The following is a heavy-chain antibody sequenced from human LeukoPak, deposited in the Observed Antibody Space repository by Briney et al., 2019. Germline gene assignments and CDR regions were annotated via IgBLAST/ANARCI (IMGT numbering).Heavy chain of an antibody. D-gene: IGHD2-2*01. CDR2: IRYDGSNK. CDR1: GFTVSHYG. CDR3: ARLPAYCSSTSCYYDY. J-gene: IGHJ4*02. Sequence: TGMSLRLSCAASGFTVSHYGIHWVRQAPGKGLEWVAFIRYDGSNKYYADSVKGRFTISRDNSKNTLYLQMNSLRAEDAAVYYCARLPAYCSSTSCYYDYWGQGTLVTVSS. V-gene: IGHV3-33*08.